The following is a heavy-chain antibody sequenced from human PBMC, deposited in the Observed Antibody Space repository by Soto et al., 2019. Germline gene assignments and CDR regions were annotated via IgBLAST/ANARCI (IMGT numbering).Heavy chain of an antibody. J-gene: IGHJ6*02. Sequence: PGGSLRLSCAASGFTFSSYWMHWVRQAPGKGLVWVSRINDDGGTTDYADSVKGRFTISRDNAKNTLYLQMNSLRAEDTAVYYCATLQLELRWYYYYGMDVWGQGTTVTV. D-gene: IGHD1-1*01. V-gene: IGHV3-74*01. CDR3: ATLQLELRWYYYYGMDV. CDR2: INDDGGTT. CDR1: GFTFSSYW.